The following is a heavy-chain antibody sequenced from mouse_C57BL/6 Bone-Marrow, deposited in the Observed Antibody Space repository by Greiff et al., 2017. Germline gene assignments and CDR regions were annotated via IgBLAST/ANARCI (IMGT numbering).Heavy chain of an antibody. D-gene: IGHD4-1*02. CDR1: GYAFTNYL. CDR3: ATTGTEWFAY. CDR2: INPGSGGT. V-gene: IGHV1-54*01. J-gene: IGHJ3*01. Sequence: QVQLQQSGAELVRPGTSVKVSCKASGYAFTNYLIEWVKQRPGQGLEWIGVINPGSGGTNYNEKFKGKAPLTADKSSSTAYLQLSSLTSEDSAVYFCATTGTEWFAYWGQGTLVTVSA.